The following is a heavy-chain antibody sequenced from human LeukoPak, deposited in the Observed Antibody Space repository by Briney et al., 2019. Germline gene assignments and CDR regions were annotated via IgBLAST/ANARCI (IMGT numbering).Heavy chain of an antibody. D-gene: IGHD1-26*01. J-gene: IGHJ4*02. Sequence: GGSLRLSCAASGFTFSSYAMSWVRQAPGKGLEWVSAISGSGGSTYYADSVKGRFTISRDNSKNTLYLQMNSLRAEDTAVYYRAREIAPLVGGTGNSDFWGQGTLVTVSS. V-gene: IGHV3-23*01. CDR3: AREIAPLVGGTGNSDF. CDR2: ISGSGGST. CDR1: GFTFSSYA.